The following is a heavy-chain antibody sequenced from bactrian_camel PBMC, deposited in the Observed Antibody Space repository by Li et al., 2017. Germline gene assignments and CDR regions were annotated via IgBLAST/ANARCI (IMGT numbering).Heavy chain of an antibody. J-gene: IGHJ4*01. CDR2: IDYDGNT. CDR3: ALDFPPSPLDRERD. CDR1: GLTYSRCT. Sequence: HVQLVESGGGSVHAGGSLRLSCAASGLTYSRCTMGWYRQAPGNECELVSCIDYDGNTYYADSVKGRFTISQDNAENTVHLQMRELKPEDTAVYYCALDFPPSPLDRERDWGEGTQVTV. V-gene: IGHV3S9*01.